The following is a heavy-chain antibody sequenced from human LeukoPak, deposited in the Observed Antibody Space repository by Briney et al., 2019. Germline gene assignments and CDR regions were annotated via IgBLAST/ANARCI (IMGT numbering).Heavy chain of an antibody. Sequence: ASVKVSCKASGGTFSSYAISWVRQAPGQGLEWMGGIIPIFGTANYAQKFQGRVTITEDESTSTAYMELSSLRSEDTAVYYCARDKGPDAAGPFDYWGQGTLVTVSS. V-gene: IGHV1-69*13. CDR1: GGTFSSYA. D-gene: IGHD6-19*01. CDR2: IIPIFGTA. J-gene: IGHJ4*02. CDR3: ARDKGPDAAGPFDY.